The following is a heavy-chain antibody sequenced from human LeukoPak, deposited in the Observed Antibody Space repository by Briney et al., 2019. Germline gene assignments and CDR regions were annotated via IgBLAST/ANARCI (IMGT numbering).Heavy chain of an antibody. V-gene: IGHV3-23*01. D-gene: IGHD5-24*01. J-gene: IGHJ4*02. CDR3: ARLSGRWLQQPYYFDY. CDR1: GITLSNYG. CDR2: ISGSGGST. Sequence: GGSLRLSCAVSGITLSNYGMSWVRQAPGKGLEWVAGISGSGGSTNYADSVKGRFTISRDNAKNSLYLQMNSLRAEDTALYYCARLSGRWLQQPYYFDYWGQGTLVTVSS.